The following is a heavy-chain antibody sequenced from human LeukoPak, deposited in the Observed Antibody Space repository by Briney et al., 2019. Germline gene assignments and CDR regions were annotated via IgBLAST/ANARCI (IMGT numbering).Heavy chain of an antibody. CDR3: ARDASGYYGMDV. CDR2: IYTGGNT. V-gene: IGHV3-53*05. Sequence: PGGSLRLSCAASGFTVDSNYLSWVRQAPGKGLEWVSTIYTGGNTYYAASVKGRFTISRDNSKNTLYLQMNSLRAEDTAVYYCARDASGYYGMDVWGQGTTVTVSS. CDR1: GFTVDSNY. J-gene: IGHJ6*02. D-gene: IGHD3-10*01.